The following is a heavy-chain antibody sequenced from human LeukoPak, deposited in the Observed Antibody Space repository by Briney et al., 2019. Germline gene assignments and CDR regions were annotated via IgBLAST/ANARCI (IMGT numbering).Heavy chain of an antibody. D-gene: IGHD6-19*01. V-gene: IGHV3-23*01. CDR1: GFTFSNYA. CDR3: AKVLDSSGWYEGDYFDY. Sequence: GGSLRLSCAASGFTFSNYAMSWVRQAPGKGLEWVSGISGSGGSTYYADSVKGRFTISRDNSKNTLYLQMNSLRAEDTAVYYCAKVLDSSGWYEGDYFDYWGQGTLVTVSS. CDR2: ISGSGGST. J-gene: IGHJ4*02.